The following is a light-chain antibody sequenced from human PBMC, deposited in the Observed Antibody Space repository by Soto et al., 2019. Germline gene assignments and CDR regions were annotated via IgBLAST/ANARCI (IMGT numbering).Light chain of an antibody. J-gene: IGLJ1*01. V-gene: IGLV2-14*01. CDR1: SLDVGAYNY. Sequence: QSSLTQPASVSGSPGQSVTISCPGTSLDVGAYNYVSWYQQHPGKAPKLMVYDVTNRPSGVSDRFSGSKSGNTASLTISGLQAEDEADYFCSSHSNITPYVFGTGTKVTVL. CDR2: DVT. CDR3: SSHSNITPYV.